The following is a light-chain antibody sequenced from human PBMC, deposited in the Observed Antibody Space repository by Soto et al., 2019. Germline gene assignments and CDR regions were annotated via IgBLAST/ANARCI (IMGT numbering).Light chain of an antibody. CDR2: GAS. J-gene: IGKJ4*01. V-gene: IGKV3-15*01. Sequence: DTVLTQSPATLSVSPGKRAAVSCRASQSLSSNLAWYQQKHGQAPRLLIIGASDRVTGIPARFSGSLSGTEFTLSINSLQSEDFAVYYCQHYANWPLTFGGGTKVDIK. CDR1: QSLSSN. CDR3: QHYANWPLT.